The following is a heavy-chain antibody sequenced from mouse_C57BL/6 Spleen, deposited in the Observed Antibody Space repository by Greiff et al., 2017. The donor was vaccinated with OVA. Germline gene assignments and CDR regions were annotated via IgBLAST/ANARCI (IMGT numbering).Heavy chain of an antibody. Sequence: LVESGAELARPGASVKLSCKASGYTFTSYGISWVKQRTGQGLEWIGEIYPRSGNTYYNEKFKGKATLTADKSSSTAYMELRSLTSEDSAVYFCARRGSSPLYYAMDYWGQGTSVTVSS. J-gene: IGHJ4*01. CDR2: IYPRSGNT. CDR1: GYTFTSYG. V-gene: IGHV1-81*01. CDR3: ARRGSSPLYYAMDY. D-gene: IGHD1-1*01.